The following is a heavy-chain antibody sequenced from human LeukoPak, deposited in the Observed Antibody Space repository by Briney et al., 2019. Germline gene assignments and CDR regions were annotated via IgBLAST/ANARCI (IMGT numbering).Heavy chain of an antibody. V-gene: IGHV1-18*03. CDR1: GYTFTSYG. D-gene: IGHD3-10*01. CDR3: ARDYYYGSGSYYNDLYYYYYYGMDV. J-gene: IGHJ6*02. Sequence: ASVKVSCKASGYTFTSYGISWVRQAPGQGLEWMGWISAYNGNTNYAQKLQGRVTMTTDTSTSTAYIELRSLRSDDMAVYYGARDYYYGSGSYYNDLYYYYYYGMDVWGQGTTVTVSS. CDR2: ISAYNGNT.